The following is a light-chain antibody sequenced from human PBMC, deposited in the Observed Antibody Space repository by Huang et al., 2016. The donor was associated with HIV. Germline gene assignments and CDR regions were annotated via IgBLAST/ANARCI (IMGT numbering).Light chain of an antibody. CDR1: QAIGTY. CDR3: QQSYSALIT. V-gene: IGKV1-39*01. J-gene: IGKJ5*01. CDR2: GVS. Sequence: IQLTQSPTSLSASVGDRAAIACRASQAIGTYLNWFQQKPGRAPKLLISGVSSLHTGVPARVIGSGSGTEFTLTIRGMQFDDFATYFCQQSYSALITFGQGTRLEIK.